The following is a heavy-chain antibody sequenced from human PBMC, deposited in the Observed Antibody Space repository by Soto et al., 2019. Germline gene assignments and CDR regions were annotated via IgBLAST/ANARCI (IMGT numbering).Heavy chain of an antibody. CDR1: GYSFTSYW. J-gene: IGHJ5*02. V-gene: IGHV5-10-1*01. D-gene: IGHD2-15*01. Sequence: GESLKISCKGSGYSFTSYWINWVRQMPGKGLEWMGRIDPSDSYTNYSPSFQGHVTISADKSISTAYLQWSSLKASDTAMYYCARQSYCSGGSCFRWFDPWGQGTLVTVSS. CDR3: ARQSYCSGGSCFRWFDP. CDR2: IDPSDSYT.